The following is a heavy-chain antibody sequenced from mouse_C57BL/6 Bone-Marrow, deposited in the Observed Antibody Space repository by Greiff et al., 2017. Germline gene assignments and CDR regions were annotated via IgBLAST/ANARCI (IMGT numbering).Heavy chain of an antibody. V-gene: IGHV1-15*01. D-gene: IGHD2-1*01. CDR2: IDPETGGT. CDR1: GYTFTDYE. Sequence: QVQLQQPGAELVRPGASVTLSCKASGYTFTDYEMHWVKQRPVHGLEWIGAIDPETGGTDYNQKFKGKAILTVDKSSSTAYMELSSLTSEDSAVYYCTRGVRAWFGYWGKGTLVTVYA. J-gene: IGHJ3*01. CDR3: TRGVRAWFGY.